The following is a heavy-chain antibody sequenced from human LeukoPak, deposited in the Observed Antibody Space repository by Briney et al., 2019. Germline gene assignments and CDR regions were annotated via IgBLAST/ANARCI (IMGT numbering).Heavy chain of an antibody. D-gene: IGHD3-10*01. CDR2: IIPILGIA. J-gene: IGHJ3*02. V-gene: IGHV1-69*04. Sequence: GASVKVSCKASGGTFSSYAISWVRQAPGQGLEWMGRIIPILGIANYAQKFQGRVTITADKSTSTAYMELSSLRSEDTAVYYCAGATLIEGNHDAFDIWGQGTMVTVSS. CDR3: AGATLIEGNHDAFDI. CDR1: GGTFSSYA.